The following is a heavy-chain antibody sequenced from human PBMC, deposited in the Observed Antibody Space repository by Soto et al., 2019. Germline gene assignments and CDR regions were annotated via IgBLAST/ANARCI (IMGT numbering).Heavy chain of an antibody. Sequence: SETLSLTCAVYGGSFSGYYWSWIRQPPGKGLEWIGEINHSGSTNYNPSPKSRVTISADKSKNQFTLKLSSVTAADTAVYYCASSGYWLIVTTVPYYFDYWGQGTLVTVSS. CDR1: GGSFSGYY. V-gene: IGHV4-34*01. CDR3: ASSGYWLIVTTVPYYFDY. J-gene: IGHJ4*02. CDR2: INHSGST. D-gene: IGHD4-17*01.